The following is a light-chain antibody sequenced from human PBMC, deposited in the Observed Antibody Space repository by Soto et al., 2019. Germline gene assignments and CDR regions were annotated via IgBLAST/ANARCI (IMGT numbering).Light chain of an antibody. V-gene: IGKV1-39*01. Sequence: TPYPFSPSSGFGVRIPIPCRSSQTIGTHLNWYQRKPGKAPKLLIYAASSLQSGVPSRFSCSGSGTDFTLTISSLQPEDFAVYCCQQYQIMPWTVGQGTKVDIK. CDR3: QQYQIMPWT. CDR1: QTIGTH. J-gene: IGKJ1*01. CDR2: AAS.